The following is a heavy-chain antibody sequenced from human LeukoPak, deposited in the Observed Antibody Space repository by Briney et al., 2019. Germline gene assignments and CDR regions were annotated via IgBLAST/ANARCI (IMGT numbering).Heavy chain of an antibody. CDR1: GGTFRTHA. J-gene: IGHJ1*01. CDR3: ARGPYATEYFQR. D-gene: IGHD2-2*01. V-gene: IGHV1-69*13. CDR2: IIPVVGTP. Sequence: GASVKVSCKASGGTFRTHAITWVRQAPGQGLEWVGGIIPVVGTPDYAQKFQGRVTITADESTKTVYMEMSSLRSEDTAVYYCARGPYATEYFQRWGQGTLVTVSS.